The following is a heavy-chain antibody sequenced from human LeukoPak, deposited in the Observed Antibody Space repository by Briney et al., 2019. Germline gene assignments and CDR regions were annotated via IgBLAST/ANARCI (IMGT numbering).Heavy chain of an antibody. D-gene: IGHD6-19*01. V-gene: IGHV4-61*09. CDR3: ARSSLAVYFNY. J-gene: IGHJ4*02. CDR2: IFTRGTT. Sequence: SGTLSLTCAVSGGSISSGSYYWNWIRQPAGKGLEWLGNIFTRGTTNYNASLESRLTISLDTARNQFSLSLRSVTAADTAIYFCARSSLAVYFNYWGQGTLVTASS. CDR1: GGSISSGSYY.